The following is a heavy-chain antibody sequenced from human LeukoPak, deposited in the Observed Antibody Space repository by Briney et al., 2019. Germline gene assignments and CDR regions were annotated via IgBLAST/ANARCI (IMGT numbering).Heavy chain of an antibody. Sequence: ASVKVSCKASGYTFTGYYMHWVRQAPGQGLEWMGWINPSSGGTNYAQKFQGRVTMTRDTSISTAYMELSRLRSDDTAVYYCARDPLSSGWYEGDYWGQGTLVTVSS. CDR1: GYTFTGYY. V-gene: IGHV1-2*02. D-gene: IGHD6-19*01. J-gene: IGHJ4*02. CDR3: ARDPLSSGWYEGDY. CDR2: INPSSGGT.